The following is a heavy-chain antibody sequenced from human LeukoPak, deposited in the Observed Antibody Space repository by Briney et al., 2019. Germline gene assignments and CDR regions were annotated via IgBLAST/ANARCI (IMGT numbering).Heavy chain of an antibody. Sequence: GGSLRLSCAASGFTFNLAWMSWVRQAPGKGLEWVANIKPDGSEKYYVDSVKGRFTISRDNAKNSLYLQMNSLRAEDTAVYYCARGVVADYYFDYWGQGTLVTVSS. V-gene: IGHV3-7*01. CDR2: IKPDGSEK. D-gene: IGHD3-22*01. CDR1: GFTFNLAW. J-gene: IGHJ4*02. CDR3: ARGVVADYYFDY.